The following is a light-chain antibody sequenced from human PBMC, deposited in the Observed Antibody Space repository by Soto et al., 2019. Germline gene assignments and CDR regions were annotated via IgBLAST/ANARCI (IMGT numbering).Light chain of an antibody. Sequence: QSVLTQPASVSGSPGQSITISCTGTSSDIGRYTYVSWFQQHPRKAPKLMIYEVNNRPSGVSDRFSGSQSGNTASLTISGLQAEDEADYYCASYSSTNTRVVFGGGTKVTVL. CDR2: EVN. CDR1: SSDIGRYTY. V-gene: IGLV2-14*01. CDR3: ASYSSTNTRVV. J-gene: IGLJ3*02.